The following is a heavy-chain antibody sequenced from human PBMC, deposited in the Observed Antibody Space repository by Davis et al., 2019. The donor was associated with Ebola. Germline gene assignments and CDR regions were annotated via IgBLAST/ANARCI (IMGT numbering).Heavy chain of an antibody. CDR1: GGSISSSSYY. D-gene: IGHD1-20*01. J-gene: IGHJ5*02. CDR2: IYYSGST. V-gene: IGHV4-39*01. Sequence: SETLSLTCTVSGGSISSSSYYWGWIRQPPGKGLEWIGSIYYSGSTYYNPSLKSRVTISVDTSKNQFSLKLSSVTAADTAVYYCARSITGTFAYNWFDPWGQGTLVTVSS. CDR3: ARSITGTFAYNWFDP.